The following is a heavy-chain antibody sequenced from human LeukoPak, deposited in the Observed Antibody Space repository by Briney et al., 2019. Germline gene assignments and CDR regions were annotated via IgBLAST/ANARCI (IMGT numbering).Heavy chain of an antibody. D-gene: IGHD4-17*01. CDR1: GFTFSSYA. Sequence: GGSLRLPCAASGFTFSSYAMSWVRQAPGKGLEWVAVISYDGSNKYYADSVKGRFTISRDNSKNTLYLQMNSLRAEDTAVYYCARHTVGDYLNYWGQGTLVTVSS. J-gene: IGHJ4*02. CDR3: ARHTVGDYLNY. CDR2: ISYDGSNK. V-gene: IGHV3-30*03.